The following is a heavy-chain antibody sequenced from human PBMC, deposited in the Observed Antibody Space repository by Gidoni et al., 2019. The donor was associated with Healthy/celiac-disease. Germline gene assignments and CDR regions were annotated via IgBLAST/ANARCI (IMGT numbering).Heavy chain of an antibody. CDR1: GGTFSSYA. Sequence: QVQLVQSGAEVKKPGSSVKVSCKASGGTFSSYAISWVRQAPGQGLEWMGGIIPIFGTANYAQTFQGRVTITADESTSTAYMELSSLRSEDTAVYYCARDPDSSGYYRSHYGMDVWGQGTTVTVSS. CDR2: IIPIFGTA. V-gene: IGHV1-69*01. D-gene: IGHD3-22*01. J-gene: IGHJ6*02. CDR3: ARDPDSSGYYRSHYGMDV.